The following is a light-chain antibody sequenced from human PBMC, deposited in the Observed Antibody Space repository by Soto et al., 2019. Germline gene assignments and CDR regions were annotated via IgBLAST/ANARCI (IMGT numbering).Light chain of an antibody. CDR1: SSDVGTYKP. V-gene: IGLV2-23*01. CDR2: DDS. CDR3: CSFALRSTVI. J-gene: IGLJ2*01. Sequence: QSALTQPASVSGSPGQSITISCTGTSSDVGTYKPVSWYQQHPGKAPKVIIYDDSKRPSGVSNRFSGSKSGNTASLTISGLQAEDEADYYCCSFALRSTVIFGGGTKLTVL.